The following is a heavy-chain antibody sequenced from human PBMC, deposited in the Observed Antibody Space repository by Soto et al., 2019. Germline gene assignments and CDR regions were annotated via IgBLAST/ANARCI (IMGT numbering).Heavy chain of an antibody. D-gene: IGHD4-17*01. CDR2: IYYSGST. Sequence: PSETLSLTCTVSGGSISSGDYYWSWIRQPPGKGLEWIGYIYYSGSTYYNPSLKSRVTISVDTSKKQFSLKLSSVTAADTVVYYCARDEGRAGGDYGCFGYWGQGTLVTVSS. J-gene: IGHJ4*02. V-gene: IGHV4-30-4*01. CDR1: GGSISSGDYY. CDR3: ARDEGRAGGDYGCFGY.